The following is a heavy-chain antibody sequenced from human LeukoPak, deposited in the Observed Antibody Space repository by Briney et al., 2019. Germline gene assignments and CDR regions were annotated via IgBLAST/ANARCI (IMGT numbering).Heavy chain of an antibody. CDR3: ARKAAGWGVLDH. V-gene: IGHV3-7*03. Sequence: GGSLILSCAASGFIFGTYWMNWVRQVPGEGLEWVANMKHDGSEEYYVESVKGRFIISRDNANKLLYLQMNSLRAEDTAIYYCARKAAGWGVLDHWGQGLLVTVSS. D-gene: IGHD3-10*01. J-gene: IGHJ4*02. CDR1: GFIFGTYW. CDR2: MKHDGSEE.